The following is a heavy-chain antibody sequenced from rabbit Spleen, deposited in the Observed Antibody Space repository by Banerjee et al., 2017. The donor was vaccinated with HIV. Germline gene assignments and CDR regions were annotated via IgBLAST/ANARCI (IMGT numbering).Heavy chain of an antibody. CDR3: VRGASSSGYYSL. Sequence: QLKESGGGLVQPGGSLKLSCKASGFDLNTYGMSWVRQAPGKGLEWIAYIDPVFGATYSAPWAIGRFTFSSHNAQNTPYLQLNSLTVADTATYFCVRGASSSGYYSLWGQGTLVTVS. CDR2: IDPVFGAT. D-gene: IGHD1-1*01. V-gene: IGHV1S7*01. J-gene: IGHJ4*01. CDR1: GFDLNTYG.